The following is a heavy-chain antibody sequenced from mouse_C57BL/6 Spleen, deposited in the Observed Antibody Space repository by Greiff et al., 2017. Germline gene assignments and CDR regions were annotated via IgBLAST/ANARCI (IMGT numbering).Heavy chain of an antibody. J-gene: IGHJ2*01. Sequence: QVQLQQPGAELVRPGSSVKLSCKASGYTFTSYWMNWVKQRPIQGLEWIGNIYPSDGETHYNQKFKDKATLTVDKSSSTAYMQLSSLTSEDSAVYCCAREDCYSDSGYWGQGTTLTVSS. V-gene: IGHV1-52*01. CDR2: IYPSDGET. D-gene: IGHD2-12*01. CDR1: GYTFTSYW. CDR3: AREDCYSDSGY.